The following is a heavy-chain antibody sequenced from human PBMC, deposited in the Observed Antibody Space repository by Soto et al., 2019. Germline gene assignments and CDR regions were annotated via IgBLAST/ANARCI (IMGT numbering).Heavy chain of an antibody. V-gene: IGHV3-30*18. CDR2: ISYDGRNK. CDR1: GFTFSSYG. D-gene: IGHD2-21*02. J-gene: IGHJ4*02. CDR3: AKLWGGDLPNFDD. Sequence: QVQLVESGGGVVQPGRSLRLSCAASGFTFSSYGMHWVRQAPGKGLEWVAVISYDGRNKNYADSVKGRFTISRDNSKNTLYLQMNSLRAEDTAVYYCAKLWGGDLPNFDDWGQGTLVTVSS.